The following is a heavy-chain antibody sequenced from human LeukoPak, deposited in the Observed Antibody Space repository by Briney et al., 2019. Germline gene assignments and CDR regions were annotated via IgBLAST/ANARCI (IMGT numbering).Heavy chain of an antibody. Sequence: GGSLRLSCAASGFTFSSYSMNWVRQAPGKGLEWVSSISSSSSYIYYADSVKGPFTITRDNAKNSLYLQMNSLRAEDTAVYYCASSGLGDAFDIWGQGTMVTVSS. CDR3: ASSGLGDAFDI. CDR1: GFTFSSYS. CDR2: ISSSSSYI. J-gene: IGHJ3*02. V-gene: IGHV3-21*01. D-gene: IGHD3-10*01.